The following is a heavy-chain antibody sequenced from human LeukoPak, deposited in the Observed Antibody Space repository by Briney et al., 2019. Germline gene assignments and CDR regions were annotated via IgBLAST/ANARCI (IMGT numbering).Heavy chain of an antibody. CDR1: GFTFTTSW. V-gene: IGHV5-51*01. J-gene: IGHJ3*02. Sequence: GESLKISCQGSGFTFTTSWIGWVRQLPGKGLEWMGNIYPGDSDTRYSPSFQGQVTISADKSINTAYLQWTSLKASDTAMYYCARQLTTLSGFDIWGQGTRVTASS. D-gene: IGHD4-11*01. CDR3: ARQLTTLSGFDI. CDR2: IYPGDSDT.